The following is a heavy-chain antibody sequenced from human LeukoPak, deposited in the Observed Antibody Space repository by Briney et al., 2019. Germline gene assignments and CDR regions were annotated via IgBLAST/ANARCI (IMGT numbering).Heavy chain of an antibody. D-gene: IGHD4-17*01. V-gene: IGHV4-59*01. Sequence: SETLSLTCSVSGGTISDYYWNWIRQPPGKGLEWIGCIYRGSTYYNPSLQSRITISVDTSKNQFSLKESSGTAADTAVYYCARGGDYEMDYWGQGTLVTVSS. J-gene: IGHJ4*02. CDR2: IYRGST. CDR1: GGTISDYY. CDR3: ARGGDYEMDY.